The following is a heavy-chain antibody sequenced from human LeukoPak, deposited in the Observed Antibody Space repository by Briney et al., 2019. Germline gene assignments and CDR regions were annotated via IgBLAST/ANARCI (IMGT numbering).Heavy chain of an antibody. CDR2: INHSGST. V-gene: IGHV4-34*01. CDR3: ARLAYCGGDCYPARPNWLDP. J-gene: IGHJ5*02. D-gene: IGHD2-21*01. Sequence: SETLSLTCAVYGGSFSGYYWSWIRQPPGKGLEWIGEINHSGSTNYNPSLKSRVTISVDTSKNQFSLKLSSVTAADTAVYYCARLAYCGGDCYPARPNWLDPWGEGTLVTVSS. CDR1: GGSFSGYY.